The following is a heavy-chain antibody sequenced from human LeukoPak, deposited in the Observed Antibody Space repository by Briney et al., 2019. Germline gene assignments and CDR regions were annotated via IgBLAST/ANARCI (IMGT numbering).Heavy chain of an antibody. CDR1: GFTFSSYW. V-gene: IGHV3-74*01. D-gene: IGHD3-22*01. CDR2: INSDGSST. Sequence: GGSLRPSCAASGFTFSSYWMHWVRQAPGKGLVWVSRINSDGSSTSYADSVKGRFTISRDNAKNTLYLQMNSLRAEDTAVYYCARTYYYDSSGYYYVYNWFDPWGQGTLVTVSS. J-gene: IGHJ5*02. CDR3: ARTYYYDSSGYYYVYNWFDP.